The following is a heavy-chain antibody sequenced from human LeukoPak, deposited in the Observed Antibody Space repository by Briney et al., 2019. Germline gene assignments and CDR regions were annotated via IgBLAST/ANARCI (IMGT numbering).Heavy chain of an antibody. CDR1: GYSIAGYY. V-gene: IGHV1-2*06. CDR2: LNPNYRDT. Sequence: ASVKVSCKNPGYSIAGYYIHWVRQAPGQGLEWMGRLNPNYRDTNFAQRFQGRVTMTRDTTITTAFMELNNLRSDGTAIYYCARGAYDYDAFDIWGQGTMVTVSS. J-gene: IGHJ3*02. D-gene: IGHD4-11*01. CDR3: ARGAYDYDAFDI.